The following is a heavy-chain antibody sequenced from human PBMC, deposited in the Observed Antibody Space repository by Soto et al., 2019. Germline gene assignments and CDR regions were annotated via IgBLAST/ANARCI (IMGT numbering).Heavy chain of an antibody. D-gene: IGHD2-2*01. Sequence: ASVKVSCKASGYTFTGYYMHWVRQAPGQGLEWMGWINPNSGGTNYAQKFQGWVTITRDTSISTAYMELSSLRSEDTAVYYCAADYHTDAFDIWGQGTMVTVSS. CDR2: INPNSGGT. J-gene: IGHJ3*02. CDR3: AADYHTDAFDI. CDR1: GYTFTGYY. V-gene: IGHV1-2*04.